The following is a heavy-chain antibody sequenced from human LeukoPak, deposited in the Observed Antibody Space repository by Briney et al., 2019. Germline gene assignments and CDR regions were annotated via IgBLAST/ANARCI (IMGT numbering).Heavy chain of an antibody. J-gene: IGHJ4*02. V-gene: IGHV1-2*02. D-gene: IGHD6-19*01. CDR3: ARDRRIAVAGTGMDY. Sequence: ASVKVSCKASGYTFTCYYMHWVRQAPGQGLEWMGWINPNSGGTNYAQKFQGRVTMTRDTSISTAYMELSGLRSDDTAVYYCARDRRIAVAGTGMDYWGQGTLVTVSS. CDR2: INPNSGGT. CDR1: GYTFTCYY.